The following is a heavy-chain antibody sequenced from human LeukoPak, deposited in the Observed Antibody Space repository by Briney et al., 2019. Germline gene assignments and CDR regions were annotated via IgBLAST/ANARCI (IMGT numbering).Heavy chain of an antibody. J-gene: IGHJ4*02. D-gene: IGHD1-26*01. CDR3: ARVGASYDGLIDY. Sequence: ASVKVSCKASGYTFINSAIGWVRQAPGQGLEWMGWISPYNGYTKYAESLQGRVTMTTDTSTSTAYMELRSLRSGDTAMYYCARVGASYDGLIDYWGQGTRVTVSS. V-gene: IGHV1-18*01. CDR2: ISPYNGYT. CDR1: GYTFINSA.